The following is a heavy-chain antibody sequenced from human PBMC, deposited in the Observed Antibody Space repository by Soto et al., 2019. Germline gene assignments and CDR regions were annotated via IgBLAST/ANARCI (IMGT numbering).Heavy chain of an antibody. D-gene: IGHD6-13*01. J-gene: IGHJ4*02. V-gene: IGHV4-59*01. Sequence: QVQLQESGPGLVKPSETLSLPCTVSGGSISSYYWSWIRQPPGKGLEWIGYIYYSGSTNYNPSLKSRVTISVDTSKNQFSRKLSSVTAADTAVYYCAGGISSSWVDYWGQGTLVTVSS. CDR3: AGGISSSWVDY. CDR1: GGSISSYY. CDR2: IYYSGST.